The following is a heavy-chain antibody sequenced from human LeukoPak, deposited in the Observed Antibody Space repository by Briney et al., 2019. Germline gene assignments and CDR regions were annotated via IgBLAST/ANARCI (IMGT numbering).Heavy chain of an antibody. J-gene: IGHJ4*02. CDR3: AKPDGY. CDR2: ISWNSGTI. V-gene: IGHV3-9*01. Sequence: GGSLRLSCAASGFSFDDYAMHWVRQAPGKGLEWVSGISWNSGTIAYADSVKGRFTISRDNAKNSLYLQMNSLRAEDTALYYCAKPDGYWGQGTLVTVSS. CDR1: GFSFDDYA.